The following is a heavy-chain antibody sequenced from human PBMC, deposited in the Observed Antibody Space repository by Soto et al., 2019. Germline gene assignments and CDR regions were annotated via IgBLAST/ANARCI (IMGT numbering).Heavy chain of an antibody. Sequence: QVQLQESGPGLVKPSETLSLTCTISGGPMNNYYCSWFRQPRGQGLEWIGYMGYNGFTRYNPSLRSRVAISLDTAKNQFSLNLSSVTAADTALYYCARQGFGELHGHVDVWGLGITVTVSS. J-gene: IGHJ6*02. V-gene: IGHV4-59*08. D-gene: IGHD3-10*01. CDR3: ARQGFGELHGHVDV. CDR2: MGYNGFT. CDR1: GGPMNNYY.